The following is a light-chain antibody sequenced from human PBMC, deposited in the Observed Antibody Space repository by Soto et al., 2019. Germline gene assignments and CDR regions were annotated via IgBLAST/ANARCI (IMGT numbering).Light chain of an antibody. Sequence: VMTQIPTTLFMYPGQRPSLSCRASQSVNYNLAWHQQKPGHAPRILIYTASTRATGIPARLSGSGSGTEFTLTINSMQSEDFAVYYCQQYERWPTFGQGTKVDIK. J-gene: IGKJ1*01. CDR2: TAS. V-gene: IGKV3-15*01. CDR1: QSVNYN. CDR3: QQYERWPT.